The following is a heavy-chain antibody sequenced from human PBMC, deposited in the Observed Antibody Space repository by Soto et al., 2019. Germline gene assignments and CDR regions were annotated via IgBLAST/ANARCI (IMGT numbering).Heavy chain of an antibody. J-gene: IGHJ4*02. V-gene: IGHV4-34*01. CDR1: GGSFSGYY. CDR3: ARRATHNRKMDY. CDR2: INHSGST. Sequence: QVQLQQWGAGLLKPSETLSLTCAVYGGSFSGYYWSWIRQPPGKGLEWIGEINHSGSTNYNPSLKSRVTISVDTSKNQFSLTLSSVTAADTAVYYCARRATHNRKMDYWGQGTLVTVSS. D-gene: IGHD2-15*01.